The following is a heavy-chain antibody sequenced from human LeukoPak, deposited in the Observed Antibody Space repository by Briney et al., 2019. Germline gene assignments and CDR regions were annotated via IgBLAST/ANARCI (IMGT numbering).Heavy chain of an antibody. CDR3: ARDGYYDGTGYYPYYYYGMDV. Sequence: GGSLRLSCAAPGFMFSYYGMHWVRQAPGKGLEWVAIISSDGKMKYYADSVKGRFTIFRDNSENTLSLQLHSLRVEDTAIYYCARDGYYDGTGYYPYYYYGMDVWGQGTTVTVSS. CDR2: ISSDGKMK. V-gene: IGHV3-30*03. CDR1: GFMFSYYG. J-gene: IGHJ6*02. D-gene: IGHD3-22*01.